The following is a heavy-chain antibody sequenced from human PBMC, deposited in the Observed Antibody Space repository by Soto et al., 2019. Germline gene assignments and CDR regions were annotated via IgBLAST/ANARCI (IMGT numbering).Heavy chain of an antibody. Sequence: QVQLVQSGAEVKKPGASVKVSCKASGYTFTSYGISWVRQAPGQGLEWMGWMSAYNGNTNYAQKHQGRVTMTTDTSTSTAYMELRSLRSDDTAVYYCARDSAHYYYDSSGYPYYFDYWGQGTLVTVSS. CDR1: GYTFTSYG. D-gene: IGHD3-22*01. CDR2: MSAYNGNT. V-gene: IGHV1-18*01. J-gene: IGHJ4*02. CDR3: ARDSAHYYYDSSGYPYYFDY.